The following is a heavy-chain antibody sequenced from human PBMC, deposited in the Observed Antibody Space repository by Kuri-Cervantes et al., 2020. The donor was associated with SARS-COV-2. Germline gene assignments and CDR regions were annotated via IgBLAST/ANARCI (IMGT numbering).Heavy chain of an antibody. D-gene: IGHD2-15*01. CDR2: IWYDGSNK. V-gene: IGHV3-33*08. J-gene: IGHJ6*02. CDR1: GFTFSNYG. CDR3: ARGYVNCSGGSCYSIHYYYGMDV. Sequence: GGSLRLSCAASGFTFSNYGMHWVRQAPGKGLEWVAVIWYDGSNKDYADSVKGRFTISRDNSKNTLYLQMNSLRAEDTAVYYCARGYVNCSGGSCYSIHYYYGMDVWGQGTTVTVSS.